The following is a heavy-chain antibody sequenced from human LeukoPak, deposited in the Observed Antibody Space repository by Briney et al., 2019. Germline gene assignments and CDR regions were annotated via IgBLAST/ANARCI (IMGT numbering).Heavy chain of an antibody. CDR3: ARDVVVPAARESAFDI. V-gene: IGHV1-69*05. Sequence: ASVKVSCKASGGTFSSYAISWVRQAPGQGLEWMGGIIPIFGTANYAQKFQGRVTITTDESTSTAYMELSSLRSEDTAVYYCARDVVVPAARESAFDIWGQGQWSPSLQ. CDR2: IIPIFGTA. D-gene: IGHD2-2*01. J-gene: IGHJ3*02. CDR1: GGTFSSYA.